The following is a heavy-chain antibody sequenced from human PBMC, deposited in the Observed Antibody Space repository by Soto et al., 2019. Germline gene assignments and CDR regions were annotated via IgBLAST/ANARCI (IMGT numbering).Heavy chain of an antibody. Sequence: DVRLLESGGGLVQPGGSLRLSCAASGFTFSSYSMSWVRQAPGKGLEWVSTSGTSASTYYGDSVRGRFTISRDNSRNTLYLQMNRLRAEDTAVYYCADLSRYCTSSNCDWGQGTLVTVSS. CDR1: GFTFSSYS. D-gene: IGHD2-2*01. CDR3: ADLSRYCTSSNCD. V-gene: IGHV3-23*01. J-gene: IGHJ4*02. CDR2: SGTSAST.